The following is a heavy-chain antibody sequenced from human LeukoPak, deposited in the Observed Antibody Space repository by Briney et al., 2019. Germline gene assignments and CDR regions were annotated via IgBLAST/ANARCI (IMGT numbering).Heavy chain of an antibody. V-gene: IGHV3-7*01. Sequence: PGGSLRLSCAASGFTYSNYWMTWVRQAPGKGLEWVANIKQDGSEQYYVNSVKGRFTISRDNAKNSLYLQMNSLRAEDTAVYYCARDQTPFVWGQGTLVAVSS. CDR1: GFTYSNYW. CDR2: IKQDGSEQ. J-gene: IGHJ4*02. CDR3: ARDQTPFV.